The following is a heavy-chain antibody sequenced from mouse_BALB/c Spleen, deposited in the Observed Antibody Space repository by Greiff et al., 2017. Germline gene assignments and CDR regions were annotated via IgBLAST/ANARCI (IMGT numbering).Heavy chain of an antibody. D-gene: IGHD2-3*01. CDR1: GYSFTSYW. CDR2: IYPGNSDT. Sequence: EVMLVESGTVLARPGASVKMSCKASGYSFTSYWMHWVKQRPGQGLEWIGAIYPGNSDTSYNQKFKGKAKLTAVTSASTAYMELSSLTNEDSAVYYCTRFGYYPYAMDYWGQGTSVTVSS. CDR3: TRFGYYPYAMDY. J-gene: IGHJ4*01. V-gene: IGHV1-5*01.